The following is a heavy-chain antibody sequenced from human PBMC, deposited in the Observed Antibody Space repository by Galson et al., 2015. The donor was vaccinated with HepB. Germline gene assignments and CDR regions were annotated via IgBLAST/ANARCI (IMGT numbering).Heavy chain of an antibody. CDR1: GFTFSSYA. Sequence: SLRLSCAASGFTFSSYAMSWVRQAPGKGLEWVSAISGSGGSTYYADSVKGRFTISRDNSKNTLYLQMNSLRAEDTAVYYCAKVALHYYGSGIPPGYDYWGQGTLATVSS. D-gene: IGHD3-10*01. J-gene: IGHJ4*02. V-gene: IGHV3-23*01. CDR2: ISGSGGST. CDR3: AKVALHYYGSGIPPGYDY.